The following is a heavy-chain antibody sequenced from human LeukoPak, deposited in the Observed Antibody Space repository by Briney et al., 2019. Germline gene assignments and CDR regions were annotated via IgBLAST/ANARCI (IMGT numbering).Heavy chain of an antibody. CDR2: IYHSGST. J-gene: IGHJ3*02. CDR1: GYSISSGYY. Sequence: PSETLSLTCTVSGYSISSGYYWGWIRQPPGKGLEWIGSIYHSGSTYYNPSLKSRVTISVDTSKNQFSLKLSSVTAADMAVYYCARVFVVVPAAMKGDAFDIWGQGTMVTVSS. D-gene: IGHD2-2*01. CDR3: ARVFVVVPAAMKGDAFDI. V-gene: IGHV4-38-2*02.